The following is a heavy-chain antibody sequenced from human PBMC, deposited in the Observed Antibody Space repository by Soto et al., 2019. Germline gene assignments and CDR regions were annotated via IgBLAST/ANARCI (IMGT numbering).Heavy chain of an antibody. CDR2: LSSDGFGA. D-gene: IGHD3-16*01. CDR1: GFSLSPYW. J-gene: IGHJ4*02. CDR3: ARDLGGPDY. V-gene: IGHV3-74*03. Sequence: DLEESGGGLVQPGGSLRLSCAASGFSLSPYWMHWVRQGPGRGLEWVARLSSDGFGAAYADSVKGRFFISRDIARNTLSLQMNSLRADDTAVYYCARDLGGPDYWGRGTSVTVSS.